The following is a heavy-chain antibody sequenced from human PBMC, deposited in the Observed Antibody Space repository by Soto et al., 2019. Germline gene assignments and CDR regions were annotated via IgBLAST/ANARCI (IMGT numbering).Heavy chain of an antibody. J-gene: IGHJ3*02. CDR3: ARRQKLYCSSASCTPGDALDI. V-gene: IGHV4-4*09. CDR1: GDSLSNYY. Sequence: SETLSLTCAVSGDSLSNYYWTWIRQPPGKGLEWIGYIYNSASTNYNPSLKSRVTMSAETSKNEFSLKVSSVTAAETAVYYCARRQKLYCSSASCTPGDALDIWGQGTMVTVSS. D-gene: IGHD2-2*01. CDR2: IYNSAST.